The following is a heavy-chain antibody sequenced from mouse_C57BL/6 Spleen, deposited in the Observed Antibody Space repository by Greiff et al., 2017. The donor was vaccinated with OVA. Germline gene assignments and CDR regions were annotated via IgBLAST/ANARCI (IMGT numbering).Heavy chain of an antibody. Sequence: QVQLKQPGAELVRPGSSVKLSCKASGYTFTSYWMHWVQQRPIQGLEWIGNIDPSDSATHYNQKFKDKATLAVDKSSSTAYMQRSSLTSEDSAVYYCATDYDDAMDYWGQGTSVTVSA. CDR3: ATDYDDAMDY. CDR1: GYTFTSYW. V-gene: IGHV1-52*01. J-gene: IGHJ4*01. D-gene: IGHD2-4*01. CDR2: IDPSDSAT.